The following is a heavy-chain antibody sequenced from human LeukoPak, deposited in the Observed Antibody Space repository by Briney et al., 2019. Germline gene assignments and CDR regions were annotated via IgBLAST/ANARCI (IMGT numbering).Heavy chain of an antibody. V-gene: IGHV3-23*01. Sequence: GGSLRLSCAASGFTFSTYAMTWLRQAPGKGLEWVSAISGSGGSTYYADSVKGRFTISRDNSKNTLYLQMNSLRAEDTAVYYCAKDSNYDYFDYWGQGTLVTVSS. CDR1: GFTFSTYA. CDR3: AKDSNYDYFDY. D-gene: IGHD4-11*01. CDR2: ISGSGGST. J-gene: IGHJ4*02.